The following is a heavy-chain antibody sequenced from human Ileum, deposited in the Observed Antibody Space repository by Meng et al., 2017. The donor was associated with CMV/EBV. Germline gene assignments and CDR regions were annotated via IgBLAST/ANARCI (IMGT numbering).Heavy chain of an antibody. Sequence: GESLKISCAASGFTFSDYYMSWIRQAPGKGLEWVSYIGSSGSTIYYADSVKGRFTISRDNAKNSLYLQMNSLRAEDTAVYYCARCWNYYDSSGYYSYYYYYGMDVWGQGTTVTVSS. CDR3: ARCWNYYDSSGYYSYYYYYGMDV. V-gene: IGHV3-11*01. J-gene: IGHJ6*02. CDR1: GFTFSDYY. CDR2: IGSSGSTI. D-gene: IGHD3-22*01.